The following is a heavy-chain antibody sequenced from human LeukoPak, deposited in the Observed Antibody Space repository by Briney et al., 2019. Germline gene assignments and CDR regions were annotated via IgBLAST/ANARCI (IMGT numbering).Heavy chain of an antibody. D-gene: IGHD2-2*01. Sequence: PSETLSLTCAVYGGSFSGYYWSWIRQPPGKGLEWIGEINHSGSTNYNTSLKSRVTISVDTSKNQFSLKLSSVTAADTAVYYCARGGIVVVPAGFDYWGQGTLVTVSS. J-gene: IGHJ4*02. V-gene: IGHV4-34*01. CDR2: INHSGST. CDR1: GGSFSGYY. CDR3: ARGGIVVVPAGFDY.